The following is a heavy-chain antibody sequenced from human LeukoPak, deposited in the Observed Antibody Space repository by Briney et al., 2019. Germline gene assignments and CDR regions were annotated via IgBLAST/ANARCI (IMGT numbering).Heavy chain of an antibody. Sequence: GGSLRLSCAASGFTFDDYAMHWVRQAPGKGLEWVSLISWDGGSTYYADSVKGRFTISRDNSKNSLYLQMNSLRAEDTALYYCAKAARGGYDYYYYYMDVWGKGTTVTVSS. CDR3: AKAARGGYDYYYYYMDV. CDR1: GFTFDDYA. J-gene: IGHJ6*03. V-gene: IGHV3-43D*03. D-gene: IGHD3-22*01. CDR2: ISWDGGST.